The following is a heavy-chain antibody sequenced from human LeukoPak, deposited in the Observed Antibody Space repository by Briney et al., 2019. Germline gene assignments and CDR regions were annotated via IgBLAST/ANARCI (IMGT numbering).Heavy chain of an antibody. V-gene: IGHV3-53*01. D-gene: IGHD5-18*01. J-gene: IGHJ4*02. Sequence: GGSLRLSCAASGFTVSSSYMSWVRQAPGKGLEWVPVIYSDGSTYYADSVKGRFTISRDNSKNTLYLQMNSLRAEDTAVYYCARDLDSYGSYWGQGTLVTVSS. CDR2: IYSDGST. CDR1: GFTVSSSY. CDR3: ARDLDSYGSY.